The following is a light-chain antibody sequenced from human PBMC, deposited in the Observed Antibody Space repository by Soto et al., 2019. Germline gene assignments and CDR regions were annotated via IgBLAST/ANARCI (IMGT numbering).Light chain of an antibody. CDR2: YTS. CDR1: QYVGTR. Sequence: EIVLTQSPATLSSSPGETATLSCRASQYVGTRLAWYQHKPGQAPRLLIYYTSNRATGIPARFSGSGSATDFTLTINSLAPEDFAIYYCHQRQSWPRTFGKGTKVEIK. V-gene: IGKV3-11*01. J-gene: IGKJ1*01. CDR3: HQRQSWPRT.